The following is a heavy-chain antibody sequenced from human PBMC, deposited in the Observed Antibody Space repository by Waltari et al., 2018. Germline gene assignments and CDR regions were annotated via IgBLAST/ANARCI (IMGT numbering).Heavy chain of an antibody. J-gene: IGHJ4*02. V-gene: IGHV3-74*01. CDR3: AREASTSLGRYFDY. Sequence: EVQLVESGGGLVQPGGSLRLSCAASGFPFSNSWMHWVRQGQGKWQGGGSRINSDGSATNDADSVKGRFTISRDNAKNTLHVQMNSLRVEDTAVYYCAREASTSLGRYFDYWGQGTLVTVSS. CDR2: INSDGSAT. CDR1: GFPFSNSW. D-gene: IGHD2-2*01.